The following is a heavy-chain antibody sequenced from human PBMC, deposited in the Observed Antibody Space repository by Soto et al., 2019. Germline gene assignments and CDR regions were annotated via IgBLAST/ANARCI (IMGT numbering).Heavy chain of an antibody. Sequence: SETLSLTCTVPGGSISSSSYYWGWIRQPPGKGLERIGSIDYSARTYYNQTLKSQVTISVDRPKKQFSMKLKPETAADSAVYYCARRLYYDSSGFEGGGMDVWGQGTTVT. CDR1: GGSISSSSYY. J-gene: IGHJ6*02. CDR3: ARRLYYDSSGFEGGGMDV. D-gene: IGHD3-22*01. CDR2: IDYSART. V-gene: IGHV4-39*01.